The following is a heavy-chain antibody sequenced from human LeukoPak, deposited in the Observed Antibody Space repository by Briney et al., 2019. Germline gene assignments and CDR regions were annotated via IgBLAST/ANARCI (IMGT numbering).Heavy chain of an antibody. Sequence: GRSLRLSCAASGFTFSSYAMHWVRQAPGKGLEWVAFISYDGSNTYYADSVKGRFTIPRDNSKNTLYLQMNSLRAEDTAVYYCARVYSRVGPFDYWGQGTLVTVSS. CDR3: ARVYSRVGPFDY. CDR1: GFTFSSYA. CDR2: ISYDGSNT. J-gene: IGHJ4*02. D-gene: IGHD5-18*01. V-gene: IGHV3-30*04.